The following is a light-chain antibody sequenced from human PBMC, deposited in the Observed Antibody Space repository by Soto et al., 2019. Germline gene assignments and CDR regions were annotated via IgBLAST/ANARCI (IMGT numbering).Light chain of an antibody. J-gene: IGLJ1*01. CDR2: EGS. CDR1: SSDVGSYNL. V-gene: IGLV2-23*01. Sequence: SALTQPASASRPPGQSITISCTGTSSDVGSYNLVSWYQQHPGKAPKLMIYEGSKRPSGVSNRFSGSKSGNTASLTISGLQAEDEADYYCCSYAGNSLYVFGTGTKVTVL. CDR3: CSYAGNSLYV.